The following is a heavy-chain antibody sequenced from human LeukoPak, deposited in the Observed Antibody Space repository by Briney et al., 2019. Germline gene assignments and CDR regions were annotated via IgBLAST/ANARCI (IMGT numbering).Heavy chain of an antibody. CDR1: GFTFSSYS. J-gene: IGHJ4*02. D-gene: IGHD3-22*01. Sequence: GGSLRLSCAASGFTFSSYSMNWVRQAPGKGLEWVSSISSSSSYIYYADSVKGRFTTSRDNAKNSLYLQMNSLRAEDTAVYYCARAPGSVVITDYWGQGTLVTVSS. CDR3: ARAPGSVVITDY. CDR2: ISSSSSYI. V-gene: IGHV3-21*01.